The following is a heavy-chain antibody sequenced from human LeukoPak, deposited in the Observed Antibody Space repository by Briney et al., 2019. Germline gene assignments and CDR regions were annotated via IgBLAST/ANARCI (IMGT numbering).Heavy chain of an antibody. CDR3: ATGNYYDSRGYYTFGH. CDR1: GFTFSRYW. J-gene: IGHJ1*01. CDR2: INGDGSAT. V-gene: IGHV3-74*01. D-gene: IGHD3-22*01. Sequence: GGSLRLSCAASGFTFSRYWMHWVRQAPGKGLVWVSRINGDGSATSYADSVKGGFTISRGNAKNTLYLQMNSLRAEDTAVYYCATGNYYDSRGYYTFGHWGQGTLVTVSS.